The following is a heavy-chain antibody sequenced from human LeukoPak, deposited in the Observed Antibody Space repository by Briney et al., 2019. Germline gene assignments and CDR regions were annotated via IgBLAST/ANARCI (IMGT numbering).Heavy chain of an antibody. Sequence: SETLSLTCTVSGGSISSYYWSWIRQPPGKGLEWIGYIYYSGSTNYNPSLKSRVTISVDMSKNQFSLKLSSVTAAGTAVYYCARRRYYYDSRDAFDIWGQGTMVTVSS. J-gene: IGHJ3*02. CDR1: GGSISSYY. D-gene: IGHD3-22*01. CDR3: ARRRYYYDSRDAFDI. CDR2: IYYSGST. V-gene: IGHV4-59*08.